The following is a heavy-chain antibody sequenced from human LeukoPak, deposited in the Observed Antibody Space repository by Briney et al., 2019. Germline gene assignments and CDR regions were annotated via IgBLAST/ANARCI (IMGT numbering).Heavy chain of an antibody. CDR1: GGSISSYY. J-gene: IGHJ4*02. D-gene: IGHD5-18*01. CDR2: IYYSGST. CDR3: ARAGDTAMVFDY. V-gene: IGHV4-59*08. Sequence: SETLSLTCSVSGGSISSYYWSWIRQPPGKGLEWIGFIYYSGSTNYNPSLQSRVTISVDTSKNQFSLKLSSVTAADTAVYYCARAGDTAMVFDYWGQGTLVTASS.